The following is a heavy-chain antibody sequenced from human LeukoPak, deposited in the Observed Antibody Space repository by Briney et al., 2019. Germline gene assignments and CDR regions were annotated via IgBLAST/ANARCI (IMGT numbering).Heavy chain of an antibody. V-gene: IGHV4-59*01. D-gene: IGHD2-2*01. Sequence: YPSETLSLTCTVSGGSISSYYWSWIRQPPGKGLEWIGYIYYSGSTNYNPSLKSRVTISVDTSKNQFSLKLSSVTAADTAVYYCARGAVSSSEGDWFDPWGQGTLVTVSS. J-gene: IGHJ5*02. CDR2: IYYSGST. CDR3: ARGAVSSSEGDWFDP. CDR1: GGSISSYY.